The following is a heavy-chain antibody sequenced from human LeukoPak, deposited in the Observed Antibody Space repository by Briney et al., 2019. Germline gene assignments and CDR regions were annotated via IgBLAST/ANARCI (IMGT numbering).Heavy chain of an antibody. CDR1: GFTFDDYA. V-gene: IGHV3-9*01. CDR2: ISWNSGSI. D-gene: IGHD3-22*01. CDR3: AKDVIGYYDTIN. Sequence: PGGSLRLSCAASGFTFDDYAMHWVRQAPGKGLEWVSGISWNSGSIGYADSVKGRFTISRDNAKNSLYLQMNSLRAEDTALYYCAKDVIGYYDTINWGQGTLVTVSS. J-gene: IGHJ4*02.